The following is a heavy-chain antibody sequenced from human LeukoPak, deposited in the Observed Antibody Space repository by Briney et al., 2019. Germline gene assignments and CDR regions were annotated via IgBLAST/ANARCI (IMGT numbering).Heavy chain of an antibody. CDR2: MNPNSGNT. CDR1: GYTFTSYD. J-gene: IGHJ4*02. Sequence: GASVKVSCKASGYTFTSYDINWVRQATGQGLEWMGWMNPNSGNTGYAQKFQGRVTITRNTSISTAYMELTRLRSDDTAVYYCARDRAGSYNSYYFDYWGQGTLVTVSS. V-gene: IGHV1-8*03. CDR3: ARDRAGSYNSYYFDY. D-gene: IGHD5-24*01.